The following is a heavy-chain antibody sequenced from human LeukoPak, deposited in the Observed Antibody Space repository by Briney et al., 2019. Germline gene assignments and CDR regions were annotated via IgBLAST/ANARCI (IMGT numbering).Heavy chain of an antibody. D-gene: IGHD5-18*01. CDR2: ISHDGRYK. CDR3: AREGTAMVRYYFDY. V-gene: IGHV3-30*04. Sequence: GGSLRLSCAASGFTFSTHAMHWVRQAPGKGLEWVAVISHDGRYKYYGNSVKGRFTISRDNSKNTLSLKMISLRGEDTALYYCAREGTAMVRYYFDYWGQGTLVTVSS. J-gene: IGHJ4*02. CDR1: GFTFSTHA.